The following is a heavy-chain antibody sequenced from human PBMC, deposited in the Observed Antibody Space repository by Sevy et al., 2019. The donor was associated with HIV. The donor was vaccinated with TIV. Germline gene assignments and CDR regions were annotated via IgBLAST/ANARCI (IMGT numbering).Heavy chain of an antibody. CDR2: MYHTGGA. CDR3: ARIRGSHRYFDN. V-gene: IGHV4-38-2*01. D-gene: IGHD3-3*02. CDR1: GYSISSGFY. Sequence: SETLSLKCSVSGYSISSGFYWGWIRQSPGEGLEWIGSMYHTGGAFYTPSLKRRVTISLDTSKNQFSLKLTSMTAADTAIYYCARIRGSHRYFDNWGQGTLVTVSS. J-gene: IGHJ4*02.